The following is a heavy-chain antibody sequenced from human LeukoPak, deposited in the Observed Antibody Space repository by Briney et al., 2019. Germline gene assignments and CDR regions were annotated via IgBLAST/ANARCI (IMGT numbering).Heavy chain of an antibody. D-gene: IGHD3-22*01. CDR1: GFTFSSYG. V-gene: IGHV3-30*18. CDR2: ISYDGNNK. Sequence: PGRSLRLSCAASGFTFSSYGTHWVRQAPGKGLEWVAVISYDGNNKYYADSVKGRFTISRDNSKNTLYLQMNSLRAEDTAVYYCAKDRNDTQKGLYYFDYWGQGTLVTVSS. CDR3: AKDRNDTQKGLYYFDY. J-gene: IGHJ4*02.